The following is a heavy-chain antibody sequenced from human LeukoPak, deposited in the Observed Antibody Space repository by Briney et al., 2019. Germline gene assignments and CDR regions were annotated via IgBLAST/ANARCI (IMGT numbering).Heavy chain of an antibody. J-gene: IGHJ3*02. CDR3: ARDGPHLINYYDSSGYSDVAFDI. D-gene: IGHD3-22*01. CDR1: GYTFTSYY. V-gene: IGHV1-46*01. CDR2: INPSGGST. Sequence: ASVKVCCKASGYTFTSYYMHWVRQAPGQGLEWMGIINPSGGSTSYAQKFQGRVTMTRDTSTSTVYMELSSLRSEDTAVYYCARDGPHLINYYDSSGYSDVAFDIWGQGTMVTVSS.